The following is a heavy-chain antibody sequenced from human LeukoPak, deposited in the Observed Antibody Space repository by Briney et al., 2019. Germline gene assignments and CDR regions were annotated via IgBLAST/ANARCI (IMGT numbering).Heavy chain of an antibody. Sequence: KPSETLSLTCTVSGGSISSYCRSWIRQPPGKGLEWIGYIYYSGSTNYNPSLKSRVTISVDTSKNQFSLKLSSVTAADTAVYYCARYRSSGYYRVFDYWGQGTLVTVSS. CDR1: GGSISSYC. D-gene: IGHD3-22*01. CDR3: ARYRSSGYYRVFDY. V-gene: IGHV4-59*01. J-gene: IGHJ4*02. CDR2: IYYSGST.